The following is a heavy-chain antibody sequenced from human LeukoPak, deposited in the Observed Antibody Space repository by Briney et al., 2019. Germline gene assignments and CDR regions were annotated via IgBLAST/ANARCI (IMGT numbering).Heavy chain of an antibody. CDR3: ARARGSGTYYFDY. Sequence: GGSLRLSCAASGFTVSSNYMSWVRQAPGKGLEWVSSIYSSGSTYYADSVKGRFTISRDNSKNTLCLQMNSLRAEDTAVYYCARARGSGTYYFDYWGQGTLVTVSS. J-gene: IGHJ4*02. CDR2: IYSSGST. V-gene: IGHV3-53*01. CDR1: GFTVSSNY. D-gene: IGHD1-26*01.